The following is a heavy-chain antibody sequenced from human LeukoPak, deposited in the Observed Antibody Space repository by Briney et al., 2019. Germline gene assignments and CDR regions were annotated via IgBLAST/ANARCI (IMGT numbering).Heavy chain of an antibody. CDR2: ISTSSSYI. CDR1: GFTFSSHG. Sequence: GGSLRLSCGASGFTFSSHGMNWGRQAPGQGLEWVSSISTSSSYIYYADSVKGRFTISRDNARKSLYLQMNSLRAEDTAVYYCARGASVVAGSDNALDIWGQGTMVTVSS. D-gene: IGHD6-19*01. V-gene: IGHV3-21*01. CDR3: ARGASVVAGSDNALDI. J-gene: IGHJ3*02.